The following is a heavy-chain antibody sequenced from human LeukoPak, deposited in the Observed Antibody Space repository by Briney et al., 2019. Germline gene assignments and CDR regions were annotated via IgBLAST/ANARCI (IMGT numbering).Heavy chain of an antibody. Sequence: MTSETLSLTCTVSGGSISSYYWSWLRQPAGKGLEWIGRIYTSGSTNYNPSLNSRVTMSVDTSKNQFSLNLSSVTAADTAVYYCARGEWLRYGYYYGMDVWGQGTTVTVSS. CDR2: IYTSGST. CDR1: GGSISSYY. D-gene: IGHD5-12*01. V-gene: IGHV4-4*07. CDR3: ARGEWLRYGYYYGMDV. J-gene: IGHJ6*02.